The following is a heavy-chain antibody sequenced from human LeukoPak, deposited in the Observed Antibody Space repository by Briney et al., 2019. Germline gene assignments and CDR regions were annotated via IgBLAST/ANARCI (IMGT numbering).Heavy chain of an antibody. CDR2: IIPILGIA. CDR3: ASGYSSSYNWFDP. Sequence: GASVKVSCKASGGTFSSYTISWVRQAPGQGLEWMGRIIPILGIANYAQKFQGRVTITADKSTSTAYMELSSLRSEDTAVYYCASGYSSSYNWFDPWGRGTMVTVSS. D-gene: IGHD6-6*01. CDR1: GGTFSSYT. J-gene: IGHJ5*02. V-gene: IGHV1-69*02.